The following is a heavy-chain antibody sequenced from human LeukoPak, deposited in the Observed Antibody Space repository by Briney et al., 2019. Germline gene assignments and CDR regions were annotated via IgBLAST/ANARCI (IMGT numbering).Heavy chain of an antibody. CDR1: GGSFSGYY. D-gene: IGHD4-11*01. V-gene: IGHV4-59*01. CDR3: AKGRVSSSTWYSTYYYFFYMDF. CDR2: VDHTGST. Sequence: SETLSLTCAVYGGSFSGYYWTWIRQPPGKGLEWIGYVDHTGSTKFNPSLNGRVSISRDTSNNFFSLRLRSVTAADTAVYFCAKGRVSSSTWYSTYYYFFYMDFWGKGTTVTVSS. J-gene: IGHJ6*03.